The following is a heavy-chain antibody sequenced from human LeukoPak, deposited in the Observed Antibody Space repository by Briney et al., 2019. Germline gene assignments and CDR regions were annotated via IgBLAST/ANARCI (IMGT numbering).Heavy chain of an antibody. J-gene: IGHJ5*02. Sequence: ASVKVSCKASGYTFTSYDINWVRQATGQGLEWMGWMNPNSGNTGYAQKFQGRVTMTRYTSISTAYMELSSLRSEDTAVYYCARVPLRYFDWTITEENWFDPWGQGTLVTVSS. D-gene: IGHD3-9*01. CDR2: MNPNSGNT. CDR3: ARVPLRYFDWTITEENWFDP. CDR1: GYTFTSYD. V-gene: IGHV1-8*01.